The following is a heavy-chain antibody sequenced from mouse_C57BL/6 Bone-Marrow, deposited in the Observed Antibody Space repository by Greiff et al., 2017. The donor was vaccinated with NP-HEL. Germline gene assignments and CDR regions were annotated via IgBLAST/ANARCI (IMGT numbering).Heavy chain of an antibody. D-gene: IGHD1-1*01. CDR1: GFTFSDYG. V-gene: IGHV5-15*01. Sequence: EVKLVESGGGLVQPGGSLKLSCAASGFTFSDYGMAWVRQAPRKGPEWVAFISNLAYSIYYADTVTGRFTISRENAKNTLYLEMSSLRSEDTAMYYCARHPYYYGSSPYAMDYWGQGTSVTVSS. CDR2: ISNLAYSI. CDR3: ARHPYYYGSSPYAMDY. J-gene: IGHJ4*01.